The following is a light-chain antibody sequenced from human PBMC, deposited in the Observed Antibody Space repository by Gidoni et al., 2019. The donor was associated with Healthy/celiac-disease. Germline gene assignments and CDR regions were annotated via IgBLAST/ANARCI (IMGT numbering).Light chain of an antibody. CDR1: SSNIGSNT. Sequence: QSVLTQPPSASGTPGQRVPIACSGSSSNIGSNTVNWYQQPPGTAPKLLIYSNNQRPSGVPDRFSCSKSGTSAPLAISGLQSEDEADYYCAAWDDSLNGRWVFGGGTKLTVL. CDR3: AAWDDSLNGRWV. V-gene: IGLV1-44*01. CDR2: SNN. J-gene: IGLJ3*02.